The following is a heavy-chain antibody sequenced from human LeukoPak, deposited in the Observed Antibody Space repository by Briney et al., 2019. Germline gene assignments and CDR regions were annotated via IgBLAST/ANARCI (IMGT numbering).Heavy chain of an antibody. J-gene: IGHJ5*02. D-gene: IGHD3-22*01. CDR2: INPNSGGT. CDR1: GYSFTDKY. CDR3: ARDGRHRYYYDSSGFYGSWFDP. V-gene: IGHV1-2*02. Sequence: EASVKVSCKASGYSFTDKYMHWVRQAPGQGLEWMGWINPNSGGTNYAQKFQGRVTMTTDTSMSTAYMELSRLTSDDTAVYYCARDGRHRYYYDSSGFYGSWFDPWGQGTLVTVSS.